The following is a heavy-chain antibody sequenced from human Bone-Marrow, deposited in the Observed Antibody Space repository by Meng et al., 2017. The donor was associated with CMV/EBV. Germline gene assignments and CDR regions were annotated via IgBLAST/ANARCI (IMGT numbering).Heavy chain of an antibody. CDR3: ARGREGDYFDY. V-gene: IGHV4-59*12. J-gene: IGHJ4*02. D-gene: IGHD3-16*01. Sequence: SEPLSLTCTVSGDSISSFYWHWIRQSPGKGLEWIGYISYSGTTNYYPSLKSRVTISVDTSKNQFSLKLSSVTAADTAVYYCARGREGDYFDYWGQGTLVTVSS. CDR2: ISYSGTT. CDR1: GDSISSFY.